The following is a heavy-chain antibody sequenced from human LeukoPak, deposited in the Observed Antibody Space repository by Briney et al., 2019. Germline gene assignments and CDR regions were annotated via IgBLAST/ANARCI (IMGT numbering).Heavy chain of an antibody. D-gene: IGHD4-17*01. CDR2: ISADNGKT. J-gene: IGHJ5*02. CDR1: GYTFTSYG. Sequence: GASVKVSCTASGYTFTSYGISWVRQAPGQGLEWMGWISADNGKTNYAQKLQGRVTMTPVTSTSTAYMELRSLQFDDPAVYYSARCFRNNGDYSNWFDPWGQGTLVTVSS. CDR3: ARCFRNNGDYSNWFDP. V-gene: IGHV1-18*01.